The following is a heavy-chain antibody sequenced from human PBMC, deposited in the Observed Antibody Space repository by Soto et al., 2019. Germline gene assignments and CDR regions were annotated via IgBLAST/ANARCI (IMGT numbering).Heavy chain of an antibody. Sequence: GGSLRLSCAASGFTFSSSWMHWVRQAPGKGLVWVSCINSGASNTNYADSVKGRFTISRDNAKNTLYLQMDSLTAEDTAVYYCARGPSGWFGYGYWGQGTLVTVSS. V-gene: IGHV3-74*01. J-gene: IGHJ4*02. CDR2: INSGASNT. CDR1: GFTFSSSW. CDR3: ARGPSGWFGYGY. D-gene: IGHD6-19*01.